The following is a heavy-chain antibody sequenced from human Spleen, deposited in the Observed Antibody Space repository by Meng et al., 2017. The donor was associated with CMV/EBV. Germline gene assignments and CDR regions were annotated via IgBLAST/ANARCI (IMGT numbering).Heavy chain of an antibody. CDR2: IYPGDSDT. CDR3: ARQGGY. V-gene: IGHV5-51*01. CDR1: GYSFSDYY. J-gene: IGHJ4*02. Sequence: KVSCKASGYSFSDYYIHWVRLAPGQGLEWMGIIYPGDSDTRYSPSFQGQVTISADKSISTAYLQWSSLKASDTAMYYCARQGGYWGQGTLVTVSS.